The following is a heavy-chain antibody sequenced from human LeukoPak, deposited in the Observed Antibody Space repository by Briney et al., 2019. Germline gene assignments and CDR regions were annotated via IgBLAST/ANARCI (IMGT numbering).Heavy chain of an antibody. J-gene: IGHJ4*02. CDR2: ISGSGGST. CDR3: ARRGYDYVWGSYRPFDY. Sequence: PGGSLRLSCAASGFTFSSYGMSWVRQAPGKGLEWVSAISGSGGSTYYADSVKGRFTISRDNAKNSLYLQMNSLRAEDTAVYYCARRGYDYVWGSYRPFDYWGQGTLVTVSS. CDR1: GFTFSSYG. D-gene: IGHD3-16*02. V-gene: IGHV3-23*01.